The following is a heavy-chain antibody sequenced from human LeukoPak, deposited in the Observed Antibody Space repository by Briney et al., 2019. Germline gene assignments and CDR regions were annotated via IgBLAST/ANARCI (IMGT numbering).Heavy chain of an antibody. V-gene: IGHV3-53*05. CDR1: GFTVSSNY. J-gene: IGHJ4*02. CDR3: ARDTIVYYDSSGYLDY. CDR2: IYSGGST. D-gene: IGHD3-22*01. Sequence: QTGGSLRLSCAASGFTVSSNYMSWVRQAPGKGLEWVSVIYSGGSTYYADSVKGRFTISRDNSKNTLYLQMNSLRAEDTAVYYCARDTIVYYDSSGYLDYWGQGTLVTVSS.